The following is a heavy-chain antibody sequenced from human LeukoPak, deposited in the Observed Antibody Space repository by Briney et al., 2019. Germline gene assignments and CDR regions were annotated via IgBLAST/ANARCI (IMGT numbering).Heavy chain of an antibody. Sequence: PGGSLRLSCTASGFTFGDYAMSWVRQAPGKGLEWVGFIRSKAYGGTTEYAASVKGRLTISRDDSTSIAYLQMNSLKTEDTAVYYCSRIISDYYYMDVWGKGTTVTISS. CDR3: SRIISDYYYMDV. J-gene: IGHJ6*03. CDR1: GFTFGDYA. CDR2: IRSKAYGGTT. D-gene: IGHD1-26*01. V-gene: IGHV3-49*04.